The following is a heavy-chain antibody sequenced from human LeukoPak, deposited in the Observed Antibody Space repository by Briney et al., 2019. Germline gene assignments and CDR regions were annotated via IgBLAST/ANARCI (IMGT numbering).Heavy chain of an antibody. CDR2: IHYSRST. J-gene: IGHJ4*02. CDR3: ARHPHYYYDSSGYSLYYFDY. V-gene: IGHV4-39*01. D-gene: IGHD3-22*01. CDR1: GGSISSSSYY. Sequence: SETLSLTCTVSGGSISSSSYYWGWIRQPPGKGLEWIGSIHYSRSTYYNPSLKSRVTISVDTSKNQFSLKLSSVTAADTAVYYCARHPHYYYDSSGYSLYYFDYWGQGTLVTVSS.